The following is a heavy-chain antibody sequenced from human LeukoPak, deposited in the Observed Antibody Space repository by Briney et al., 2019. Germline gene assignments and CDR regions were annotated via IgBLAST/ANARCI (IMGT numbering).Heavy chain of an antibody. CDR2: IYPGDSYT. V-gene: IGHV5-51*01. J-gene: IGHJ4*02. D-gene: IGHD3-10*01. Sequence: LEWIGIIYPGDSYTRYSPSFQGQVTISADKSISTAYLQWSSLKASDTAMYYCARQDWNYYGSGTYFDYWGQGTLVTVSS. CDR3: ARQDWNYYGSGTYFDY.